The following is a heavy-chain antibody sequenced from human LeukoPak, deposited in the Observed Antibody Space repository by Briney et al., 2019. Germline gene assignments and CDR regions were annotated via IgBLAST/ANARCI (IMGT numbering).Heavy chain of an antibody. CDR1: GFTFSSYG. J-gene: IGHJ4*02. D-gene: IGHD5-18*01. V-gene: IGHV3-33*01. Sequence: PGRSLRLSCAASGFTFSSYGMHWVRQAPGKGLERVAVIWYDGSNKYYADSVKGRFTISRDNSKNTLYLQMNSLRAEDTAVYYCARDRRGYSYSPLDYWGQGTLVTVSS. CDR3: ARDRRGYSYSPLDY. CDR2: IWYDGSNK.